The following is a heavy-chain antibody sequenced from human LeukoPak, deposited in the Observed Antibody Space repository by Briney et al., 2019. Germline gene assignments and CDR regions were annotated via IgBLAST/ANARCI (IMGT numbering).Heavy chain of an antibody. CDR3: AIGLYWFES. CDR1: GDSISNYY. V-gene: IGHV4-59*08. Sequence: SETLSLTCTVSGDSISNYYWNWLRQSPGKGLEWIGCIFYGGTTTYSPSFKSRVTISGDTSKKQFSLRLTSVTATDTAVYYCAIGLYWFESWGQGTLVTVSS. CDR2: IFYGGTT. J-gene: IGHJ5*01.